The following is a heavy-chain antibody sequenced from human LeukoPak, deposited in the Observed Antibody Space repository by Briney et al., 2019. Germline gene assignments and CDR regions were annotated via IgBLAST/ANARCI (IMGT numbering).Heavy chain of an antibody. CDR1: GFTFSSYA. D-gene: IGHD2-2*02. J-gene: IGHJ4*02. CDR2: VSDSGVDT. Sequence: GGSLRLSCAASGFTFSSYAMSWVRQAPGRGLEWVSVVSDSGVDTSYADSGKGRFTISRDNSKNTLYLQMNSLRAEDTAVYYCAKTDCTSSSCYTIESWGQGTLVTVSS. CDR3: AKTDCTSSSCYTIES. V-gene: IGHV3-23*01.